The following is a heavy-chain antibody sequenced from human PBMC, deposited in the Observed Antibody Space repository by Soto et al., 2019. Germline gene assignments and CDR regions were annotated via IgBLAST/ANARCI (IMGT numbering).Heavy chain of an antibody. CDR1: GYTFTSYG. Sequence: ASVKVSCKASGYTFTSYGISWVRQAPGQGLEWMGWISAYNGNTNYAQKLQGRVTMTTDTSTSTAYMELRSLRSDDTAVYYCARMCSHTGCLCDAFDLWGQGTMVTVSS. CDR2: ISAYNGNT. D-gene: IGHD2-2*01. V-gene: IGHV1-18*01. J-gene: IGHJ3*01. CDR3: ARMCSHTGCLCDAFDL.